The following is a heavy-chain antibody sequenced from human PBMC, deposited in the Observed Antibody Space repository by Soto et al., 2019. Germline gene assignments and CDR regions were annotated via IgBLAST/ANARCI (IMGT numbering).Heavy chain of an antibody. D-gene: IGHD6-19*01. CDR2: ITHIGDP. CDR1: GGSFSGHY. Sequence: QVQLQQWGVGLLKPSETLSLKCAVYGGSFSGHYWTWIRQIPGKGLEWIGEITHIGDPTYNPSLKSRVNIQVDTSLNQFSLKLNSVTAADMAVYLCAKKHTSAWYFDSWGQGTRVTVSS. J-gene: IGHJ4*02. CDR3: AKKHTSAWYFDS. V-gene: IGHV4-34*01.